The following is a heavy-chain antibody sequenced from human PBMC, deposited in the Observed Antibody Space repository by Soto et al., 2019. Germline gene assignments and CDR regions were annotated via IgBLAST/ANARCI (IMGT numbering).Heavy chain of an antibody. D-gene: IGHD5-12*01. CDR2: ISAYNGNT. CDR1: GYTFTSYG. J-gene: IGHJ4*02. V-gene: IGHV1-18*04. Sequence: GASVKVSCKASGYTFTSYGISWVRQAPGQGLEWMGWISAYNGNTNYAQKLQGRVTMTTDTSTSTAYMELRSLRSDDTAVYYCARSGYSGYEEGPFDYWGQGTLVTVPS. CDR3: ARSGYSGYEEGPFDY.